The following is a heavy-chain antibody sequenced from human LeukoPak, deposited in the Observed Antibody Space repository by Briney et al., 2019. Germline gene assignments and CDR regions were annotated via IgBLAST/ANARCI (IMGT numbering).Heavy chain of an antibody. CDR1: GGSFSSSNW. D-gene: IGHD5-12*01. CDR3: ASRGQGYVYTDYFDY. V-gene: IGHV4-4*02. CDR2: IYHSGST. J-gene: IGHJ4*02. Sequence: PSGTLSLTCAVSGGSFSSSNWRRWVRQPPGKGQEWVGDIYHSGSTNYQSFLKSGVIISVEKSKKQFSQKLSSVTAADSAGYYCASRGQGYVYTDYFDYWGQGTLVTVSS.